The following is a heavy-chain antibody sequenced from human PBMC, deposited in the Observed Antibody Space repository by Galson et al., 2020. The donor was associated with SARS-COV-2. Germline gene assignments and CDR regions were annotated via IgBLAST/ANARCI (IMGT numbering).Heavy chain of an antibody. J-gene: IGHJ4*02. CDR1: GFAFRNYW. CDR2: INSDGIII. Sequence: GGSLRLSCAPSGFAFRNYWMPSLRPTPGHGLDTASRINSDGIIITYADSVKGRFTISRDNAKNTLYLQMNSLRSEDTALYYCAGALAIWGQGTLVTVSS. CDR3: AGALAI. V-gene: IGHV3-74*01.